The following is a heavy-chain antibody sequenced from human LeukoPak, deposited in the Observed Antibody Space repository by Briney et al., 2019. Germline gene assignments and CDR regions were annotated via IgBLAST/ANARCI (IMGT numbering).Heavy chain of an antibody. Sequence: SETLSLTCAVYGGSFSDYYWSWIRQPPGKGLEWIGEINHSGSTNYNPSLKSRVTISVDTSKNQFSLKLSSVTAADTAVYYCVKSGTLLREGFNYWGQGTLVTVSS. CDR3: VKSGTLLREGFNY. V-gene: IGHV4-34*01. CDR1: GGSFSDYY. D-gene: IGHD1-1*01. CDR2: INHSGST. J-gene: IGHJ4*02.